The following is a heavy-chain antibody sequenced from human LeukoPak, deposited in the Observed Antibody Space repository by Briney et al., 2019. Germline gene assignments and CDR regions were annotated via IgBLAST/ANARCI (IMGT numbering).Heavy chain of an antibody. D-gene: IGHD2-15*01. CDR1: GFTFDDYA. J-gene: IGHJ4*02. V-gene: IGHV3-66*02. CDR3: ARDSAY. Sequence: PGGSLRLSCADSGFTFDDYAMHWVRQAPGKGLEWVSVIYSGGSTYYTDSVKGRFTISRDNSKSTLYLQMNSLRIEDTALYYCARDSAYWGQGALVTVSS. CDR2: IYSGGST.